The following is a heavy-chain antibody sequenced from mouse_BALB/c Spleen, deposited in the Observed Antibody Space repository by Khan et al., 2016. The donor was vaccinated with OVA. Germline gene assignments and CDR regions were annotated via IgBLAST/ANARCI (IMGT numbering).Heavy chain of an antibody. V-gene: IGHV5-4*02. CDR2: ISDGGVYT. D-gene: IGHD2-13*01. Sequence: EVELVESGGGIVKPGGSLKLSCAASGFTFSDYYMYWVRQTPEKRLEWVATISDGGVYTYYPDSVKGRFTISRVDAKNNLYLQVNSLKSDGSAMYYCARGYYGDPFSYWGQGTLVTVSA. J-gene: IGHJ3*01. CDR3: ARGYYGDPFSY. CDR1: GFTFSDYY.